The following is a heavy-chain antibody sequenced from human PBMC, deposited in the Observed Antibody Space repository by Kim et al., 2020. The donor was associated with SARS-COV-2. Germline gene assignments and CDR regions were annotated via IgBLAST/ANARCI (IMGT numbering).Heavy chain of an antibody. J-gene: IGHJ4*02. D-gene: IGHD3-3*01. V-gene: IGHV3-15*01. Sequence: GGSLRLSCAASGFTFNNDWMSWVRQAPGKGLEWVGRIKSKTDGGTIDYAAPVKGRFSISRDDSKRTLYLQMDSLKHEDTAVYYCTTEKSYDTQRSGYFGGWGQGILVTVSS. CDR2: IKSKTDGGTI. CDR3: TTEKSYDTQRSGYFGG. CDR1: GFTFNNDW.